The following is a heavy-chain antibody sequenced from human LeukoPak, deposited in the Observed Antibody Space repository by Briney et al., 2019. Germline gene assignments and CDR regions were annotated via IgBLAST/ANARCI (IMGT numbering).Heavy chain of an antibody. CDR2: IYSGGGT. CDR3: ARGIQLTLAAHAFDI. D-gene: IGHD1-1*01. J-gene: IGHJ3*02. CDR1: GFTFSDYY. V-gene: IGHV3-53*01. Sequence: PGGSLRLSCAASGFTFSDYYMSWVRQAPGKGLEWVSVIYSGGGTYSADSVKGRFTISRDNSKNTLYFQMNNLRAEDTAVYYCARGIQLTLAAHAFDIWGPGTMVTVSS.